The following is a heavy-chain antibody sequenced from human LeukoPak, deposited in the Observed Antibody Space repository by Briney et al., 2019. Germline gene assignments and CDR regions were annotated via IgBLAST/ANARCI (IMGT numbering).Heavy chain of an antibody. J-gene: IGHJ4*02. D-gene: IGHD4-17*01. CDR2: IKQDGSEK. CDR3: AQPGDYGDYGFDY. Sequence: GGSLRLSCAASGFTFSSYWMSWVRQAPGKGLEWVANIKQDGSEKYYVDSVKGRFTISRDNAKNSLHLQMNSLRAEDTAVYYCAQPGDYGDYGFDYWGQGTLVTVSS. CDR1: GFTFSSYW. V-gene: IGHV3-7*03.